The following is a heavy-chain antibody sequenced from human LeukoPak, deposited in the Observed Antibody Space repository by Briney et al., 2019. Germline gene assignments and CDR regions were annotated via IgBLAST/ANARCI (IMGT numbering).Heavy chain of an antibody. D-gene: IGHD5-18*01. CDR2: ISYEGSNK. Sequence: PGGSLRLSCAASGFTFSSYAMHWVRQAPGKGLEWVAVISYEGSNKYYAHFVKGRFTISRDNSKNTLYLQMNSLRAEDTSVYYCARSGRYSYGYSGYWGQGTLVTVSS. CDR1: GFTFSSYA. V-gene: IGHV3-30*04. J-gene: IGHJ4*02. CDR3: ARSGRYSYGYSGY.